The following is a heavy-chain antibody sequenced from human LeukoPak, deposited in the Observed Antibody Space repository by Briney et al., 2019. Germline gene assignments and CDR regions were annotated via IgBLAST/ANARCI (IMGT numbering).Heavy chain of an antibody. D-gene: IGHD3-10*01. CDR2: INPNSGGT. CDR1: GYTFTGYY. Sequence: ASVKVSCKASGYTFTGYYTHWVRQAPGQGLEWMGWINPNSGGTNYAQKFQGRVTMTRDTSISTAYMELSRLRSEDTAVYYCARGHFGSGSYNFDYWGQGTLVTVSS. V-gene: IGHV1-2*02. J-gene: IGHJ4*02. CDR3: ARGHFGSGSYNFDY.